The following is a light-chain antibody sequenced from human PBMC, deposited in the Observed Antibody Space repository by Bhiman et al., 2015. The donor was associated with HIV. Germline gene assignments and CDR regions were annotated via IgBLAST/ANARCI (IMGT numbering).Light chain of an antibody. J-gene: IGLJ1*01. CDR1: RSDVGHSDF. CDR3: SSHSSDNTRV. V-gene: IGLV2-8*01. Sequence: QSALTQPLSASGSPGQSLTISCTGSRSDVGHSDFVSWYRQYPGKAPTIILYEVDKRPAGIPARFSGSKSGNTASLTISGLQAKDEADYYCSSHSSDNTRVFGTGTSVTVL. CDR2: EVD.